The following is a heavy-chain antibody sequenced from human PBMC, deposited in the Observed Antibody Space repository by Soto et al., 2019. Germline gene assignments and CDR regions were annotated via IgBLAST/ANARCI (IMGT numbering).Heavy chain of an antibody. D-gene: IGHD3-3*01. V-gene: IGHV3-30*18. Sequence: PGGSLRLSCAASGFRFNNYGIHWVRQAPGEGLEWVAAISYDGSNKFYADSVKGRFTISRDNSKNTLYLQMNSLRAEDTAVYYCAKDLDYDFWSGYRGAFDYWGQGTLVTVSS. CDR1: GFRFNNYG. CDR3: AKDLDYDFWSGYRGAFDY. CDR2: ISYDGSNK. J-gene: IGHJ4*02.